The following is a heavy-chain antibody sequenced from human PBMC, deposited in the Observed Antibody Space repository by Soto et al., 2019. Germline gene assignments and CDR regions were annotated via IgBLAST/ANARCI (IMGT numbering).Heavy chain of an antibody. Sequence: QITVKESGPKLVKPSQTLTLTCAFSGFSLSTSGVGVGWVRQPPGKAPEWLALIYWDDDKRYRPSLKSRLSITKDTSKDQVVFTMTNMDPVDTATNYCVHQDWNNNNYYFDLWGRDTLVTVSS. J-gene: IGHJ2*01. CDR1: GFSLSTSGVG. D-gene: IGHD4-4*01. CDR3: VHQDWNNNNYYFDL. V-gene: IGHV2-5*02. CDR2: IYWDDDK.